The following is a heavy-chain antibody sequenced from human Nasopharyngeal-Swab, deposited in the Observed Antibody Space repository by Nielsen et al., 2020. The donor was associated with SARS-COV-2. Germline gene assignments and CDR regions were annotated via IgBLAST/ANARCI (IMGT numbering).Heavy chain of an antibody. CDR1: GFTFSDYY. CDR2: ISSSSSYT. Sequence: LSLTCAASGFTFSDYYMSWIRQAPGKGLEWVSYISSSSSYTNYADSAKGRFTISRDNAKNSLYLQMNSLRAEDTAVYYCARGVMVQGVNGYYYGMDVWGQGTTVTVSS. CDR3: ARGVMVQGVNGYYYGMDV. D-gene: IGHD3-10*01. V-gene: IGHV3-11*06. J-gene: IGHJ6*02.